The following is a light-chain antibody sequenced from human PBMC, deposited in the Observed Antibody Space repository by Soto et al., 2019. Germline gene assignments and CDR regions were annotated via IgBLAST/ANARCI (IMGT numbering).Light chain of an antibody. CDR1: QGIDNW. CDR2: DAS. Sequence: TLSSSVGDRVTIPCRASQGIDNWLAWYQQKPGKAPKLLIYDASSLESGVPSRFSGSGSGTEFALTISRLESEDFAVYFCQQHGSSPRPFGGGT. V-gene: IGKV1-5*01. J-gene: IGKJ4*02. CDR3: QQHGSSPRP.